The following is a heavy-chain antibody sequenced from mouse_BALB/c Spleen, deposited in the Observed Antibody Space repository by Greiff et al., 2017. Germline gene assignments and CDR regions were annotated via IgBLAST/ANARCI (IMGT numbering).Heavy chain of an antibody. D-gene: IGHD2-4*01. CDR3: ARRGLRRTPFDY. CDR1: GYTFTSYW. CDR2: INPSNGRT. V-gene: IGHV1S81*02. Sequence: VKLQQPGAELVKPGASVKLSCKASGYTFTSYWMHWVKQRPGQGLEWIGEINPSNGRTNYNEKFKSKATLTVDKSSSTAYMQLSSLTSEDSAVYYCARRGLRRTPFDYWGQGTTLTVSS. J-gene: IGHJ2*01.